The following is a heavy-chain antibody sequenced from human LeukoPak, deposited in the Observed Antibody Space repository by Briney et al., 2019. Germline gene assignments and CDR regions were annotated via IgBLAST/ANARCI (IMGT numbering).Heavy chain of an antibody. Sequence: GGSLRLSCAASGFTLSTASKNWVRQAPGKGLEWISYIHKSGNPIYYADSVKGRFTISRDSAKNSLYLQMDSLRAEDTAVYYCADNLSRWGQGTLVTVSS. V-gene: IGHV3-48*04. J-gene: IGHJ4*02. CDR1: GFTLSTAS. CDR2: IHKSGNPI. D-gene: IGHD1-1*01. CDR3: ADNLSR.